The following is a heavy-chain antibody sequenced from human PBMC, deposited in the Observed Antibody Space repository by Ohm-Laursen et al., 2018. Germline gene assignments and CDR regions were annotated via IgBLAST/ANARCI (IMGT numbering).Heavy chain of an antibody. CDR2: INSDGSST. V-gene: IGHV3-74*01. Sequence: GSLRLSCAASGFTFSSYWMHWVRQAPGKGLVWVSRINSDGSSTSYADSVKGRFTISRDNAKNTLYLQMNSLRAEDTAVYYCARGTTTVVTPLDYWGQETLVTVSS. J-gene: IGHJ4*02. D-gene: IGHD4-23*01. CDR3: ARGTTTVVTPLDY. CDR1: GFTFSSYW.